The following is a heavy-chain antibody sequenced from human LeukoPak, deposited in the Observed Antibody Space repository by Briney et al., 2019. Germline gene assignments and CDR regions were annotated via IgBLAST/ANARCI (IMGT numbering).Heavy chain of an antibody. CDR1: GFAFSSYA. V-gene: IGHV3-23*01. CDR3: ARVGDAHCSTTSCYGWFDP. CDR2: IISSGGST. D-gene: IGHD2-2*01. J-gene: IGHJ5*02. Sequence: GSLLLSCAASGFAFSSYAMSWVRQAPGKGREWVSAIISSGGSTYYADPVKGRFTISRDNSRNTLYLQMNSLRAEDTDLYDCARVGDAHCSTTSCYGWFDPWGQGTLVTVSS.